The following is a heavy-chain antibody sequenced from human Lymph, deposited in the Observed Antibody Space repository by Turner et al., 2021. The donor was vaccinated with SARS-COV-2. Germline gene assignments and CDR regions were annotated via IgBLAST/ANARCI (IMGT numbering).Heavy chain of an antibody. CDR2: ITFTSSYI. CDR3: ARGPPDFPYYFDY. Sequence: EVQLVESGGGLVKPGGSLRLPCAASGFTFSSYSMHWVRQAPGKGLEGVSSITFTSSYIYYADSVKGRFTISRDNAKNSLYLQMNSLRAEDTAVYYCARGPPDFPYYFDYWGQGTLVTVSS. J-gene: IGHJ4*02. CDR1: GFTFSSYS. V-gene: IGHV3-21*01. D-gene: IGHD2-21*02.